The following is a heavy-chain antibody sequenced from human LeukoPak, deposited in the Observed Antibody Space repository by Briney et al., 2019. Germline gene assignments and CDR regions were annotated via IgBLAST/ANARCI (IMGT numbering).Heavy chain of an antibody. V-gene: IGHV3-21*01. D-gene: IGHD6-13*01. CDR2: ISSSSSYI. Sequence: GESLRLSCAASGFIFKKYWMNWVRQAPGKGLEWVSSISSSSSYIYYADSVKGRFTISRDNAKNSLYLQMNSLRAEDTAVYYCARGRGPSSWYEGDYWGQGTLVTVSS. CDR3: ARGRGPSSWYEGDY. J-gene: IGHJ4*02. CDR1: GFIFKKYW.